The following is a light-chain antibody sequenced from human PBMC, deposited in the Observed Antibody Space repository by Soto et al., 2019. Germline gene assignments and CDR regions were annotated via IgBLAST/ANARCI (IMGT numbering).Light chain of an antibody. V-gene: IGKV1-39*01. CDR1: QSISSY. Sequence: DIQMTQSPSSLSASVGDRVTITCRASQSISSYLNWYQQKPGKAPKLLIYGASSLQSGVPSRFSGSGSGTDFTLAISSLQPEDFATYYCKQSYSTLWTFGQGTKVEIK. CDR2: GAS. J-gene: IGKJ1*01. CDR3: KQSYSTLWT.